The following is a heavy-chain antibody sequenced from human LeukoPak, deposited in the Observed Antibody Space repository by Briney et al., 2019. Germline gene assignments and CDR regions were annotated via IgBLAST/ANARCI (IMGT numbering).Heavy chain of an antibody. CDR2: FYHSGST. V-gene: IGHV4-38-2*01. Sequence: SETLPLTCAVSGYSISSGYYWGWIRQPPGKGLEWIGNFYHSGSTYYNPSLKSRVTISVDTSKNQFSLKLSSVTAADTAVYYCARAQAKVATIPYYYYYYMDVWGKGTTVTVSS. J-gene: IGHJ6*03. CDR1: GYSISSGYY. D-gene: IGHD5-12*01. CDR3: ARAQAKVATIPYYYYYYMDV.